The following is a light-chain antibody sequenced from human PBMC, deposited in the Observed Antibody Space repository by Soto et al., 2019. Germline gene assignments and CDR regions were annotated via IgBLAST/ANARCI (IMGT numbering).Light chain of an antibody. J-gene: IGKJ1*01. Sequence: EIVLTQSPGTLSLSPGERATLSCRASHSVSSSYLAWYQQKPGQAPRLLIYGATRRATGIPDRFSGSGSGSTFTLTITRLEPEDFGVYYCHKHGTFGEGTKVDIK. CDR2: GAT. CDR3: HKHGT. CDR1: HSVSSSY. V-gene: IGKV3-20*01.